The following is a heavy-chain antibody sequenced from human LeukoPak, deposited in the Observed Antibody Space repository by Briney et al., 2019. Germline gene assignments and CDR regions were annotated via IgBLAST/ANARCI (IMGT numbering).Heavy chain of an antibody. CDR2: IREDGSEK. J-gene: IGHJ6*03. V-gene: IGHV3-7*01. Sequence: GSLRLSCAASGFTFSSYWMTWFRQAPGKGLEWVANIREDGSEKYYVDSVKGRFTISRDNAKNSLYLQVNSLRAEDTAVYYCARLNYDFWSGVWEGYYMDVWGKGTTVTVSS. D-gene: IGHD3-3*01. CDR3: ARLNYDFWSGVWEGYYMDV. CDR1: GFTFSSYW.